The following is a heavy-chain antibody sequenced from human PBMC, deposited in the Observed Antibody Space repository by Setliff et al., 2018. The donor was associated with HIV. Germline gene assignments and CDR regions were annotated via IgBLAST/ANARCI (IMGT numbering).Heavy chain of an antibody. J-gene: IGHJ5*02. CDR2: IRYNGNDK. Sequence: PGESLKISCAVSGFTFNTYGMHWVRQAPGKGLEWVALIRYNGNDKYYADSVKGRFTISRDNSKSTLYLQMNSLRAEDTAVYYCAGRTAGNWFDPWGQGTLVTVSS. D-gene: IGHD6-13*01. CDR3: AGRTAGNWFDP. V-gene: IGHV3-30*02. CDR1: GFTFNTYG.